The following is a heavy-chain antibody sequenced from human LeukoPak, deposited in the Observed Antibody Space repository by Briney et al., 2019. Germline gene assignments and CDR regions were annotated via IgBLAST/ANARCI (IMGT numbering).Heavy chain of an antibody. J-gene: IGHJ4*02. Sequence: GASVKVSCKASGYTFTNYGMNWVRQAPGQGLGWMGWMNTNTGNPTYAQAFTGRVVFSLDTSVSTAYLQMSSLRTEDTAVYYCAVRSFDSSGYSHPIDVWGKGTLVTVSS. D-gene: IGHD3-22*01. CDR3: AVRSFDSSGYSHPIDV. CDR1: GYTFTNYG. V-gene: IGHV7-4-1*02. CDR2: MNTNTGNP.